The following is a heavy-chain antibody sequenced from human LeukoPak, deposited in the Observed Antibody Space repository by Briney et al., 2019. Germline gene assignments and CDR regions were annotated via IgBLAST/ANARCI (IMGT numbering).Heavy chain of an antibody. Sequence: PGGSLRLSCAASGFTFSDYWMTWVRQAPGKGLEWVANIKRDGSEKYYVDSVKGRLTISRDNAKNTLYLQMNSLRAEDTAVYYCAKGTNMVRGVIGYWGQGTLVTASS. J-gene: IGHJ4*02. CDR2: IKRDGSEK. CDR1: GFTFSDYW. D-gene: IGHD3-10*01. V-gene: IGHV3-7*03. CDR3: AKGTNMVRGVIGY.